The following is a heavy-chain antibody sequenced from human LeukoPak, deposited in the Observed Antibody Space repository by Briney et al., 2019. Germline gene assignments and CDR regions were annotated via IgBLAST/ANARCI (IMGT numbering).Heavy chain of an antibody. D-gene: IGHD1-26*01. V-gene: IGHV4-38-2*01. CDR1: GYSISSGYY. CDR2: IYHSGST. J-gene: IGHJ4*02. Sequence: SETLSLTCAVSGYSISSGYYWGWIRQPPGKGLEWIGGIYHSGSTYYNPSLKSRVTISVDTSKNQFSLKLSSVTAADTAVYYCARLRVGATMVDYWGQGTLVTVSS. CDR3: ARLRVGATMVDY.